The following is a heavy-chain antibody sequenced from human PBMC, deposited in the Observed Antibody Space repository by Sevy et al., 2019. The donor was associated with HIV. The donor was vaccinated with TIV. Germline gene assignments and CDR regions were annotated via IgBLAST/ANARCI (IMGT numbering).Heavy chain of an antibody. Sequence: SQTLSLTCAISGDSVSSNSAAWNWIRQSPSRGLEWLGWTYYRSMWYYDYAGSVKSRISINPDTSKNQFSLQLNSVTPEDTAVYYCARRKDNAMDVWGQGTMVTVSS. CDR2: TYYRSMWYY. J-gene: IGHJ6*02. CDR1: GDSVSSNSAA. D-gene: IGHD2-8*01. CDR3: ARRKDNAMDV. V-gene: IGHV6-1*01.